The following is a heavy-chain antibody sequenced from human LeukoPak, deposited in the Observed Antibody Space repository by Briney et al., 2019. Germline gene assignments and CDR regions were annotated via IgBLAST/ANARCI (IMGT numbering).Heavy chain of an antibody. CDR1: GFTFRSYG. V-gene: IGHV3-33*06. CDR2: IWYDGGNK. Sequence: GRSLRLSCAASGFTFRSYGMHWVRQAPGKGLEWVAGIWYDGGNKYYTDSVKGRFTISRDNSKNTLYLQMNSLRAEDTSLYYCAKDQRSTGYYLDYWGQETLVTVSS. J-gene: IGHJ4*02. D-gene: IGHD3-22*01. CDR3: AKDQRSTGYYLDY.